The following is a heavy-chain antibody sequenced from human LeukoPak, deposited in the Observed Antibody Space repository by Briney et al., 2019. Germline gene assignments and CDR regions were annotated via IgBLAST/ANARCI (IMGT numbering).Heavy chain of an antibody. D-gene: IGHD3-3*01. CDR3: ARGLMVAAWSGYYDPFEFDY. CDR1: GGSISSGGYS. CDR2: IYHSGST. J-gene: IGHJ4*02. V-gene: IGHV4-30-2*01. Sequence: PSETLSLICAVSGGSISSGGYSWSWIRQPPGKGLEWIGYIYHSGSTYYNPSLKSRVTISVDRSKNQFSLKLSSVTAADTAVYYCARGLMVAAWSGYYDPFEFDYWGQGTLVTVSS.